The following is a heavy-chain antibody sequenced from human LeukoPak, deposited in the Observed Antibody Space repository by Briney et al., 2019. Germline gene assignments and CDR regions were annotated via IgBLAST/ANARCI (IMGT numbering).Heavy chain of an antibody. V-gene: IGHV3-33*06. J-gene: IGHJ4*02. D-gene: IGHD4-17*01. CDR3: AKYRDYGDFYFDY. Sequence: GGSLRLSCAASGFTFRSHGMHWVRQAPGKGLEWVAVIWYDGSEKFYADSVKGRFTISRDNSKNRLYLQMNTLRAEDTALYYCAKYRDYGDFYFDYWGQGTLVTVSS. CDR2: IWYDGSEK. CDR1: GFTFRSHG.